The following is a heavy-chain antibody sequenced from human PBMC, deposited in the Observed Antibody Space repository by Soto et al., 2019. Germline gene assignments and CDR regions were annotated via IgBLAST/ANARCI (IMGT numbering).Heavy chain of an antibody. J-gene: IGHJ6*02. Sequence: GGSLRLSCAASGFTFSSYSMNWVRQAPGKGLEWVSSISSSSSYIYYADSVKGRFTISRDNAKNSLYLQMNSLRAEDTAVYYCARGRDSSETYYYHGMDVWGQGTTVTVSS. D-gene: IGHD6-25*01. CDR1: GFTFSSYS. V-gene: IGHV3-21*01. CDR3: ARGRDSSETYYYHGMDV. CDR2: ISSSSSYI.